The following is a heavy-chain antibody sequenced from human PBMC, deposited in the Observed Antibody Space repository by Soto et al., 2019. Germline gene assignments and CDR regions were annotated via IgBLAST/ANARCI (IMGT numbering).Heavy chain of an antibody. Sequence: PSETLSLTCAVYGGSFSGYYWSWIRQPPGKGLEWIGEINHSGSTNYNPSLKSRVTISVDTSKNQFSLKLSSVTAADTAVYYCARGAPITMIVVVITYGMDVWGQGTTVTVSS. V-gene: IGHV4-34*01. CDR2: INHSGST. D-gene: IGHD3-22*01. J-gene: IGHJ6*02. CDR3: ARGAPITMIVVVITYGMDV. CDR1: GGSFSGYY.